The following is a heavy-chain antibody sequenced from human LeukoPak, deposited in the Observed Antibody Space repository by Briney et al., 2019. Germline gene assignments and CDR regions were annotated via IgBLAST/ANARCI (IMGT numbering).Heavy chain of an antibody. V-gene: IGHV1-2*06. Sequence: GASVKVSPKASGYTFTGYYMHWVRQAPGQGLEWMGRINPNSGGTNYAQKFQGRVTMTRDTSISTAYMELSRVRSDDTAVDYCARDLSGSFDYWGQGTLVTVSS. CDR2: INPNSGGT. CDR1: GYTFTGYY. J-gene: IGHJ4*02. D-gene: IGHD1-26*01. CDR3: ARDLSGSFDY.